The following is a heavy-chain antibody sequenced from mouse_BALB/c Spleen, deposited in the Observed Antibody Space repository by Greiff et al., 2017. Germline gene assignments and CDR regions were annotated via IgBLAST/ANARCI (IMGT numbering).Heavy chain of an antibody. CDR1: GFTFSSYG. Sequence: EVQGVESGGGLVKPGGSLKLSCAASGFTFSSYGMSWVRQTPDKRLEWVATISSGGSYTYYPDSVKGRFTISRDNAKNTLYLQMSSLKSEDTAMYYCVRHDEGYFDYWGQGTTLTVSS. CDR3: VRHDEGYFDY. CDR2: ISSGGSYT. V-gene: IGHV5-6*01. J-gene: IGHJ2*01. D-gene: IGHD2-3*01.